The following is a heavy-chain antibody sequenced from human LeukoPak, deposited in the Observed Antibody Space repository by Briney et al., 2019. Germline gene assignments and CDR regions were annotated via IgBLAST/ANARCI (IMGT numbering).Heavy chain of an antibody. Sequence: GGSLRLSCAACGFSFRSYSTNWVRQAPGKGLEWVSYISSSSSSMYYADSVKGRFTISRDDAKNSLYLQMNSLRDEDTAVYYCARDLTYYYDSSGYYYSRGYFDYWGQGTLVSVSS. CDR3: ARDLTYYYDSSGYYYSRGYFDY. CDR2: ISSSSSSM. CDR1: GFSFRSYS. J-gene: IGHJ4*02. D-gene: IGHD3-22*01. V-gene: IGHV3-48*02.